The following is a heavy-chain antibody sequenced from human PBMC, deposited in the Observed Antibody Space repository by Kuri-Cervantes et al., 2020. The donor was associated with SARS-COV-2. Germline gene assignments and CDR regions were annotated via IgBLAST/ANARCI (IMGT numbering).Heavy chain of an antibody. V-gene: IGHV4-34*01. Sequence: ESLKISCAVYGGSLSGYYWSWIRQPPGKGLEWIGEINHSGSTNYNPSLKSRVTISVDTSKNQFSLKLSSVTAADTAVYYCARGLYIVVVPAAMWERGEYYYGMDVWGQGTTVTVSS. CDR2: INHSGST. CDR3: ARGLYIVVVPAAMWERGEYYYGMDV. D-gene: IGHD2-2*01. J-gene: IGHJ6*02. CDR1: GGSLSGYY.